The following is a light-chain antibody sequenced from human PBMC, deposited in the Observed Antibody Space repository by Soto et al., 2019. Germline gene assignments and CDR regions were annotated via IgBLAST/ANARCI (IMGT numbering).Light chain of an antibody. V-gene: IGLV1-44*01. Sequence: QSVLAQPPSASGTPGQRVTISCSGSASNIGGKSISWFQQPPGTAPKLLIHADYQRPSGVPGRFSGSKSGTSASLTIAGLQSEDEADYYCAAWDGSRRVFGGGTKVTVL. CDR1: ASNIGGKS. CDR2: ADY. CDR3: AAWDGSRRV. J-gene: IGLJ2*01.